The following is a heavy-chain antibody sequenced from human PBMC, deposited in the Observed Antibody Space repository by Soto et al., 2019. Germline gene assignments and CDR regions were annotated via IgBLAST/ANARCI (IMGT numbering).Heavy chain of an antibody. V-gene: IGHV4-59*01. CDR1: GGSISSYY. D-gene: IGHD4-17*01. CDR3: ARAYGDYVFDF. CDR2: IYYSGST. Sequence: QAQLQESGPGLVKPSETLSLTCTVSGGSISSYYWSWIRQPPGKGLEWIGYIYYSGSTNYNPSLTSRVTISVDTSKNQFSLKLSSVTAADTAVYYCARAYGDYVFDFWGQGTLVTVSS. J-gene: IGHJ4*02.